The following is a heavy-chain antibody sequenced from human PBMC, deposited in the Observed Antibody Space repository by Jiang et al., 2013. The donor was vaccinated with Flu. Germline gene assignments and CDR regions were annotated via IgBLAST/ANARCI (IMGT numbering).Heavy chain of an antibody. D-gene: IGHD4-23*01. Sequence: GLVKPSQTLSLTCSVSGGSISTGGYYWGWIRRPPGKGLEWIGSIFHSGATYYTPSLRSRISISLDMPNNQFSLRLSSVTAADTALYYCATTVAPLRPALRNIYFDSWGQGTLVTVSS. CDR3: ATTVAPLRPALRNIYFDS. CDR2: IFHSGAT. V-gene: IGHV4-39*01. CDR1: GGSISTGGYY. J-gene: IGHJ4*02.